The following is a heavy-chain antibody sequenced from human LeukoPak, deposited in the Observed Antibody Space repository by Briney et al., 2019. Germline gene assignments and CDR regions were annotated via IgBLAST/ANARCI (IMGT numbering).Heavy chain of an antibody. V-gene: IGHV4-30-2*01. Sequence: SETLSLTCAVSGGSISSGGYSWSWIRQPPGKGLEWIGYIYHSGSTYYNPSLKSRATISVDRSKNQFSLKLSSVTAADTAVYYCARGPYGSGSYIFDYWGQGTLVTVSS. CDR1: GGSISSGGYS. CDR3: ARGPYGSGSYIFDY. D-gene: IGHD3-10*01. J-gene: IGHJ4*02. CDR2: IYHSGST.